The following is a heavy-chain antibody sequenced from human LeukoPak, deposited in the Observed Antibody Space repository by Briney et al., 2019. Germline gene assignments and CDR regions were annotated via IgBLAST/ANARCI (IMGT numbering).Heavy chain of an antibody. V-gene: IGHV4-4*07. CDR2: IYTSGST. CDR3: ARVVGATTEGYYFDY. Sequence: SETLSLTCTVSGGSISSYYWSWIRQPAGKGLEWIGRIYTSGSTNYNPSLKSRVTMSADTSKNQFSLKLSSVTAADTAVYYCARVVGATTEGYYFDYWGQGTLVTVSS. J-gene: IGHJ4*02. D-gene: IGHD1-26*01. CDR1: GGSISSYY.